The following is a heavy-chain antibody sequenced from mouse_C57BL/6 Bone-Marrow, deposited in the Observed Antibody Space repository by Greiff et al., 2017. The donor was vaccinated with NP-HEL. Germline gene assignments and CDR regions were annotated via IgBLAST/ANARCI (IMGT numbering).Heavy chain of an antibody. V-gene: IGHV5-2*01. D-gene: IGHD1-1*01. CDR3: ARHGGSSPFAY. J-gene: IGHJ3*01. CDR2: INSDGGST. Sequence: EVHLVESGGGLVQPGESLKLSCASNEYEFPSHDMSWVRKTPEKRLELVADINSDGGSTYYPDTMESRFIISRDNTKKTLYLQMSSLRSEDTALYYGARHGGSSPFAYWGQGTLVTVSA. CDR1: EYEFPSHD.